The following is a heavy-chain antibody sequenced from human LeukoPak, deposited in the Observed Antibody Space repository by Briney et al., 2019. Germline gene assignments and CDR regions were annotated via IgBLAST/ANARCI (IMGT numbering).Heavy chain of an antibody. CDR1: GFTFASYG. J-gene: IGHJ4*02. V-gene: IGHV3-23*01. Sequence: PGGSLRHSCAASGFTFASYGMSWVRQAPGKGLEWVSTISGSGGSTYYADSVKGRFTVSRDNSDNTLYLQMNSLTAEDTALYYCAKNSGGDCYSSLDYWGQGTLVTVSS. CDR2: ISGSGGST. CDR3: AKNSGGDCYSSLDY. D-gene: IGHD2-21*02.